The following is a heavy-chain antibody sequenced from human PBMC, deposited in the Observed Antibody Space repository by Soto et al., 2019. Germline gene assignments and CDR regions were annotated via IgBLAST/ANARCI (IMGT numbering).Heavy chain of an antibody. CDR1: GGALNNYI. CDR3: ARQTRGAHGFDM. D-gene: IGHD3-10*01. V-gene: IGHV1-69*02. CDR2: IIPVLDVT. J-gene: IGHJ3*02. Sequence: QVRLVQSGAEVKKPGSSVTVSCKPSGGALNNYIFNWVRQAPGQGLEWMGRIIPVLDVTNYAQRFQGRVTITADQSTATAFMDLSSLRSEDTAVYYCARQTRGAHGFDMWGQGTMVTVSS.